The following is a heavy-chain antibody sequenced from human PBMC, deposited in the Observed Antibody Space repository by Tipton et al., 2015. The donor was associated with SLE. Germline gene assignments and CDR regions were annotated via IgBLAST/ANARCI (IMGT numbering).Heavy chain of an antibody. Sequence: SLRLSCAASGFTFSSYGMHWVRQAPGKGLEWVAFIRYDGSNKYYADSVKGRFTISRDNSTNTLYLQMNSLRAEDTAVYYCASLRGYSSLHDAFDIWGQGTMVTVSS. V-gene: IGHV3-30*02. CDR1: GFTFSSYG. CDR3: ASLRGYSSLHDAFDI. CDR2: IRYDGSNK. D-gene: IGHD6-13*01. J-gene: IGHJ3*02.